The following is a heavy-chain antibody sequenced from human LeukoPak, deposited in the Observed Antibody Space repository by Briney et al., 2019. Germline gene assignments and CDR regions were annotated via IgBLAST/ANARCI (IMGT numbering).Heavy chain of an antibody. J-gene: IGHJ6*02. CDR3: ARFDYDYGMDV. Sequence: ASETLSLTCTVSGVSISSYYWSWIRQPPGKGLEWIGYIYYSGSTNYNPSLKSRVTISVDTSKNQFSLKLSSVTAADTAVYYCARFDYDYGMDVWGQGTTVTVSS. D-gene: IGHD4/OR15-4a*01. CDR1: GVSISSYY. V-gene: IGHV4-59*08. CDR2: IYYSGST.